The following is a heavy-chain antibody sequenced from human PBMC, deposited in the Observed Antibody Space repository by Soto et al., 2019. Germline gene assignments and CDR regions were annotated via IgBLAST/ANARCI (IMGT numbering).Heavy chain of an antibody. CDR3: AKQSGPGSYYNVGPGAHFDY. CDR1: RVTLNSSG. V-gene: IGHV3-30*18. Sequence: PGGAMKLGSAASRVTLNSSGMHVVRQEKGKGLEWVVVISFDGRNTYYADSVKGRFTISRDNSKNTLYLQMTSLRAEDTAVYYCAKQSGPGSYYNVGPGAHFDYSARGPQVTVFS. D-gene: IGHD3-10*01. CDR2: ISFDGRNT. J-gene: IGHJ4*02.